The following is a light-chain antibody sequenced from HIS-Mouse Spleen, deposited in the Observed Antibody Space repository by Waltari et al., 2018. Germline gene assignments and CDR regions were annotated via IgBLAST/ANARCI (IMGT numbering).Light chain of an antibody. V-gene: IGLV1-47*01. Sequence: QSVLTQPPSASGNPGQRVTIPCSGSSSNIGSNYVYWYQQLPGTAPKLPIYRNNQRPSGVPDRFSGSKSGTSASLAISGLRSEDEADYYCAAWDDSLSGPVFGGGTKLTVL. J-gene: IGLJ3*02. CDR3: AAWDDSLSGPV. CDR2: RNN. CDR1: SSNIGSNY.